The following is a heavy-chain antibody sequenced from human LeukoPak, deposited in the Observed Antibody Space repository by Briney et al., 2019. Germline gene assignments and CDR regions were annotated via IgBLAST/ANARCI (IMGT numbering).Heavy chain of an antibody. CDR1: GYTFTGPY. D-gene: IGHD5-12*01. CDR3: ARMLNGAYDV. Sequence: PGASVKVSCKASGYTFTGPYMHWVRQAPGQGLEWMGWINPNSGGTNYARNFQGRVTMTRDTSFSTAYMEVSSLRSDDTAVYYCARMLNGAYDVWGQGTLVTVSS. J-gene: IGHJ4*02. CDR2: INPNSGGT. V-gene: IGHV1-2*02.